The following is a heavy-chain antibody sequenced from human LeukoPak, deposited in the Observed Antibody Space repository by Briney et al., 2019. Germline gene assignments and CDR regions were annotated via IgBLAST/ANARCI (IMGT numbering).Heavy chain of an antibody. D-gene: IGHD2-2*01. CDR1: GGSFSGYY. CDR2: INHSGST. J-gene: IGHJ4*02. CDR3: ARVYCSSTSCSPFDY. Sequence: SETLSLTCAVYGGSFSGYYWSWIRQPPGKGLKGIGEINHSGSTNYNPSLKSRVTISVDTSKNQFSLKLSSVTAADTAVYYCARVYCSSTSCSPFDYWGQGTLVTVSS. V-gene: IGHV4-34*01.